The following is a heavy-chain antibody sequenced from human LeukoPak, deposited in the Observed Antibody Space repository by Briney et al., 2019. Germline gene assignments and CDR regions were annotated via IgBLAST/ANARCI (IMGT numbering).Heavy chain of an antibody. V-gene: IGHV4-4*07. CDR2: IYTSGST. CDR3: ARGYCSSTSCYFRYYYYMDV. Sequence: SETLSLTCTVSGGSISSYYWSWIRQPAGKGLEWIGRIYTSGSTNYNPSLKSRVTMSVDTSKNQFSLKLSSVTAADTAVYYCARGYCSSTSCYFRYYYYMDVWGKGTTVTISS. D-gene: IGHD2-2*01. J-gene: IGHJ6*03. CDR1: GGSISSYY.